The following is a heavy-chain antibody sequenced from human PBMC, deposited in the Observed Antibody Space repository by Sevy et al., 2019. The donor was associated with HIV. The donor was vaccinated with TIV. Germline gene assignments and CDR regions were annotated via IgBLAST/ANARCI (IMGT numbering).Heavy chain of an antibody. Sequence: WGSLRLSCAASGFTFDDYAMHWVHQTPGKGLEWVSLITWDGGSTFYADSVKGRFTISRDNSKNSLYLQMNSLRTEDTALYYCAKDIRGYSGYNLGGFDYWGQGTLVTVSS. D-gene: IGHD5-12*01. J-gene: IGHJ4*02. CDR2: ITWDGGST. CDR3: AKDIRGYSGYNLGGFDY. CDR1: GFTFDDYA. V-gene: IGHV3-43D*03.